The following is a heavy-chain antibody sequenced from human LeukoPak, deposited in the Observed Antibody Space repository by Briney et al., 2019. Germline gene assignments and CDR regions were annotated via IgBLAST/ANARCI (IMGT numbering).Heavy chain of an antibody. CDR3: GKSGGYGLIDY. CDR1: GGSFSGYY. V-gene: IGHV4-34*01. J-gene: IGHJ4*02. Sequence: SETLSLTCAVYGGSFSGYYWSWIRQPPGKGLEWIGNIYYSGSAYYNASLESRVTISIDTSKNQFSLKLNSVTAADTAMYYCGKSGGYGLIDYWGQGTLVTVSS. D-gene: IGHD1-26*01. CDR2: IYYSGSA.